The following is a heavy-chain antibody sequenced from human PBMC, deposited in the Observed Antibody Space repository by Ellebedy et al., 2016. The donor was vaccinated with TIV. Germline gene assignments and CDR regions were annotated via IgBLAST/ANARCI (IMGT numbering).Heavy chain of an antibody. CDR2: ISYDGSYK. V-gene: IGHV3-30*03. CDR3: ARDSGYTTNWDVGAY. J-gene: IGHJ4*02. Sequence: PGGSLRLSCAASGFTFSTHGMHWVRQAPGKGLEWVAVISYDGSYKYYADSVKGRFTISRDNSKNTLYLQMNSLRAEDTAVYYCARDSGYTTNWDVGAYWGQGTLVTVSS. CDR1: GFTFSTHG. D-gene: IGHD7-27*01.